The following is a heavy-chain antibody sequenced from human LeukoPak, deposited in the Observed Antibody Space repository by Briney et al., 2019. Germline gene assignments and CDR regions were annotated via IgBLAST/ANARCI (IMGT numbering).Heavy chain of an antibody. CDR3: ARGGDYSNYLDY. CDR2: ISYSGSA. V-gene: IGHV4-31*11. J-gene: IGHJ4*02. D-gene: IGHD4-11*01. CDR1: GGSISSGGYS. Sequence: SSETLSLTCAVSGGSISSGGYSWSWVRQHPGKGLEWIGYISYSGSAYYNPSLKSRVTISVDTSKNQFSLKLYSVTAADTAVYYCARGGDYSNYLDYWGQGTLVTVSS.